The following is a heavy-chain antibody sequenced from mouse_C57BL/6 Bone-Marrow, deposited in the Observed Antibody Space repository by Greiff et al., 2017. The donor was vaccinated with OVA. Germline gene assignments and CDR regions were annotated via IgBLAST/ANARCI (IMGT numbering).Heavy chain of an antibody. Sequence: QVQLKESGAELVRPGTSVTLSCKASGYTFTDYEMHWVKQTPVHGLEWIGAIDPETGGTAYNQKFKGKAILTADKSSSTAYMELRSLTSEDSAVYDCTRKWLRDYWGQGTTLTVSS. J-gene: IGHJ2*01. CDR3: TRKWLRDY. CDR1: GYTFTDYE. CDR2: IDPETGGT. V-gene: IGHV1-15*01. D-gene: IGHD2-2*01.